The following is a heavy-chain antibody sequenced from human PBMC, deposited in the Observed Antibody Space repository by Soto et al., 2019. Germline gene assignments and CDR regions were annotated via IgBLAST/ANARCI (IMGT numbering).Heavy chain of an antibody. CDR3: ARSSSDVLYPHSPEC. CDR1: GFTFSSYS. D-gene: IGHD2-2*01. CDR2: ISSSSNYI. Sequence: EVQLVESGGGLVKPGGSLRLSCAASGFTFSSYSMNWVRQAPGKGLEWVSSISSSSNYIYYADSVKGRFTISRDNAKNSLYLQMTSLSAEDTAVYYCARSSSDVLYPHSPECRGPGTLVNDSS. J-gene: IGHJ4*02. V-gene: IGHV3-21*01.